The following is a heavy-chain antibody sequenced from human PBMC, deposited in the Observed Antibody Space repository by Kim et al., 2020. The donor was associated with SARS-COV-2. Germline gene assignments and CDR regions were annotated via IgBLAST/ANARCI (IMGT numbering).Heavy chain of an antibody. Sequence: ASMKVSCKASGYTFTSYAMHWVRQAPGQRLEWMGWINAGNGNTKYSQKFQGRVTITRDTSASTAYMELSSLRSEDTAVYYCARKGDYGGNSRAFDIWGQGTMVTVSS. CDR1: GYTFTSYA. D-gene: IGHD4-17*01. CDR2: INAGNGNT. CDR3: ARKGDYGGNSRAFDI. J-gene: IGHJ3*02. V-gene: IGHV1-3*01.